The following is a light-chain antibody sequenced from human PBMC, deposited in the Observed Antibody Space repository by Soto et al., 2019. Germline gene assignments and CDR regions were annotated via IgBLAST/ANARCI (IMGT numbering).Light chain of an antibody. V-gene: IGKV1-39*01. CDR3: QQSYSTPLT. J-gene: IGKJ4*01. Sequence: DIQMTQSPSSLSASVGDRVTITCRASQSISSYLNWYQQKPGKAPKLLIYAASSLQSVVPSAISGSGSGIDFTLPISSLPPEDFATYYCQQSYSTPLTFGGGTKVDIK. CDR1: QSISSY. CDR2: AAS.